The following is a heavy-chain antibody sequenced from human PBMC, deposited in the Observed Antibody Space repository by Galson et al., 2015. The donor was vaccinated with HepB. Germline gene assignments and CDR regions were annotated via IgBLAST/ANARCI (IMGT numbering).Heavy chain of an antibody. Sequence: SLRLSCAASGFTFSSYGMHWVRQAPGKGLEWVTFIRSNGGNKYYADSVKGRFTIYRDNSKNTLFLQINNLRAEDTAVYYCARDRGQYSSGWYNFDYWGQGTLVTVSS. CDR1: GFTFSSYG. V-gene: IGHV3-30*02. D-gene: IGHD6-19*01. J-gene: IGHJ4*02. CDR2: IRSNGGNK. CDR3: ARDRGQYSSGWYNFDY.